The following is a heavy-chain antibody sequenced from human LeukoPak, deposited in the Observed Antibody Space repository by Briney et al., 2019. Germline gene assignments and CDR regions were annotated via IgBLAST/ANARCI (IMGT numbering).Heavy chain of an antibody. V-gene: IGHV3-23*01. Sequence: GGSLRLSCAASGFTFNIYAMSWVRQAAGKGLEWVSAISGNGGSTYYADSVKGRFTISRDNSKNTVYLQVNSLRDEDTAVYYCARDLEAANTYYFDYWGQGTMVTVSS. CDR1: GFTFNIYA. J-gene: IGHJ4*02. CDR3: ARDLEAANTYYFDY. D-gene: IGHD6-13*01. CDR2: ISGNGGST.